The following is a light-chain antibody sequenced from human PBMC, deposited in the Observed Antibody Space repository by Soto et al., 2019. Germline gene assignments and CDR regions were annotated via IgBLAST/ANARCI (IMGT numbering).Light chain of an antibody. CDR1: QGISNY. CDR3: QKYNSASWT. J-gene: IGKJ1*01. Sequence: DIQMTQSPSTQTASVGDRVTINCRASQGISNYLAWYQQKPGKVPKLLIYAASTLQSGVPSRFSGSGSGTDFTLTIVSLQPEDVATYYCQKYNSASWTFGQGTKVDIK. V-gene: IGKV1-27*01. CDR2: AAS.